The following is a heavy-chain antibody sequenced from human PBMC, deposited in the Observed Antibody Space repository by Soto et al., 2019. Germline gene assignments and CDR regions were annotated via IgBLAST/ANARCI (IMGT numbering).Heavy chain of an antibody. J-gene: IGHJ5*02. D-gene: IGHD4-17*01. V-gene: IGHV3-30*18. CDR2: ISYDGSNK. Sequence: GGSLGLSCAASGFTFSSYGMHWVRQAPGKGLEWVAVISYDGSNKYYADSVKGRFTISRDNSKNTLYLQMNSLRAEDTAVYYCAKDSDYGDYTNNWFDPWGQGTLVTVSS. CDR3: AKDSDYGDYTNNWFDP. CDR1: GFTFSSYG.